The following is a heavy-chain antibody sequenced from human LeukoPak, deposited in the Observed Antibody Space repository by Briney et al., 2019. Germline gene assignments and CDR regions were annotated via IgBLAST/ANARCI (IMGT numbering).Heavy chain of an antibody. V-gene: IGHV3-30-3*01. CDR2: VSNDGSNQ. Sequence: GGSPRLSCAASGFTFTYYAMHWVRQAPGKGLEWVSVVSNDGSNQDYTDSVKGRFIISRDDSKSTVYLQMNSLRVDDTAMYYCASSSGNFGWGQGTLVTVSS. CDR1: GFTFTYYA. CDR3: ASSSGNFG. D-gene: IGHD3-3*01. J-gene: IGHJ4*02.